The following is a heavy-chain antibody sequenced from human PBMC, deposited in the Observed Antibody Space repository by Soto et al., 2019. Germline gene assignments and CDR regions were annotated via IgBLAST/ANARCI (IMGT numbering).Heavy chain of an antibody. CDR2: ISSSSSTI. V-gene: IGHV3-48*02. J-gene: IGHJ6*02. CDR3: ASEYDYGDFNYYYYGMDV. D-gene: IGHD4-17*01. Sequence: EVRLVESGGGLVQPGGSLRLSCAASGFTFSSYSMNWVRQAPGKGLEWVSYISSSSSTIYYADSVKGRFTISRDNAKNSLYLQMNSLRDEDTAVYYCASEYDYGDFNYYYYGMDVWGQGTTVTVSS. CDR1: GFTFSSYS.